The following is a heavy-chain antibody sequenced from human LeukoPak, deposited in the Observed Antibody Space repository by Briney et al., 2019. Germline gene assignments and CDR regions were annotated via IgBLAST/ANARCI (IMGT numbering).Heavy chain of an antibody. J-gene: IGHJ4*02. CDR2: INPGGSSI. D-gene: IGHD5-12*01. CDR3: AKDRFMVATAKDY. V-gene: IGHV3-74*01. Sequence: GGSLRLSCAASGFTFSSYWMHWVRQVPGKGLVWVARINPGGSSITYADSVKGRFTISRDNSKNTLYLQMNSLRAEDTAVYYCAKDRFMVATAKDYWGQGTLVTVSS. CDR1: GFTFSSYW.